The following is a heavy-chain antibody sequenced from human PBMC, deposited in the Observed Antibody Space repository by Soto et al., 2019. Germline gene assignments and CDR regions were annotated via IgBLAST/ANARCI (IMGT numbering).Heavy chain of an antibody. CDR1: GVSISSRGDY. D-gene: IGHD3-10*01. Sequence: PSETLSLTCTVSGVSISSRGDYWGWVRQPPGKGLEWIGSSYFSGSTYYNPSFKSRVTIFTDTSKNQFSLNLRSVTAADTAVYYCARHRSAPYGSGSYYNAYFENWGQGIPVTVSS. CDR3: ARHRSAPYGSGSYYNAYFEN. J-gene: IGHJ4*02. CDR2: SYFSGST. V-gene: IGHV4-39*01.